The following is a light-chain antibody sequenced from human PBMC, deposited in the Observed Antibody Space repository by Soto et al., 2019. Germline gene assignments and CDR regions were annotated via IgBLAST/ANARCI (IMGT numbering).Light chain of an antibody. CDR1: SSDVGRYNY. CDR3: SSYTSSTTLYV. Sequence: QSALTQPASVSGSRGQSITISCTGTSSDVGRYNYVSWYQQRPGKAPQPMIYEVSNRPSGVSHRFSGSKSDNTASLTISGLQAEDEGDYYCSSYTSSTTLYVFGSGTKLTVL. CDR2: EVS. J-gene: IGLJ1*01. V-gene: IGLV2-14*01.